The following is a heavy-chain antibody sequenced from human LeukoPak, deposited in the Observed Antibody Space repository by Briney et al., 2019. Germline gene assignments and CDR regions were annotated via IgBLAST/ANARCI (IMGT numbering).Heavy chain of an antibody. D-gene: IGHD5-12*01. CDR2: IYYSGST. CDR1: GGSISSYY. V-gene: IGHV4-59*01. CDR3: AGARGYSGYGASYYFDY. J-gene: IGHJ4*02. Sequence: SETLSLTCTVSGGSISSYYWSWIRQPPGKGLEWIGYIYYSGSTNYNPSLKSRVTISVDTSKNQFSLKLSSVTAADTAVYYCAGARGYSGYGASYYFDYWGQGTLVTVSS.